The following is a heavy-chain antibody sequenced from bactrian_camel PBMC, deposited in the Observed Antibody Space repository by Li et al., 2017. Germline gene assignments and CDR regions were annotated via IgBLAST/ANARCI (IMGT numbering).Heavy chain of an antibody. CDR1: GYMFSVWC. CDR3: VRGGAGDWYDPSYNY. D-gene: IGHD6*01. CDR2: LSSRSNT. V-gene: IGHV3S53*01. Sequence: QLVESGGGSVQAGGSVRLSCEASGYMFSVWCMAWFRQAPGKEREGVAGLSSRSNTYYADSVKGRFTCSGDDSVNTMYLQMNNLKPEDTAVYYCVRGGAGDWYDPSYNYWGQGTQVTVS. J-gene: IGHJ4*01.